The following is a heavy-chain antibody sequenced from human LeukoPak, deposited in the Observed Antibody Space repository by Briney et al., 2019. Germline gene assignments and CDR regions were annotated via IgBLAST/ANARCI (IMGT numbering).Heavy chain of an antibody. V-gene: IGHV3-23*01. D-gene: IGHD6-19*01. CDR1: GFTFSSYA. J-gene: IGHJ3*02. CDR2: ISDSGGST. CDR3: AKPRGEEWLVGLYDAFDI. Sequence: GGSLRLSCAASGFTFSSYAMTWVRQAPGKGLEWVSGISDSGGSTYYADSVKGRFTISRDNSKNTMYLQMNSLRAEDTAVFYCAKPRGEEWLVGLYDAFDIWGQGTMVTVSS.